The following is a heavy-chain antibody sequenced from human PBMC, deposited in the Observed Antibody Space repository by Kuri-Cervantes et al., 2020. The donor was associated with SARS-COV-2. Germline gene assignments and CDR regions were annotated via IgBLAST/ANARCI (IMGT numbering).Heavy chain of an antibody. J-gene: IGHJ3*02. CDR3: AGVNQWLASADI. CDR1: GGSISSSSYY. Sequence: LRLSCTVSGGSISSSSYYWSWIRQPAGKGLEWIGRIYTSGSTNYNPSLKSRVTISVDTSKNQFSLKLSSVTAADTAVYYCAGVNQWLASADIWGQGTMVTVSS. CDR2: IYTSGST. V-gene: IGHV4-61*02. D-gene: IGHD6-19*01.